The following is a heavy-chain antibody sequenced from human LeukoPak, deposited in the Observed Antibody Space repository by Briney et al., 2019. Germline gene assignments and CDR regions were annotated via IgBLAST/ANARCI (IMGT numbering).Heavy chain of an antibody. J-gene: IGHJ3*02. CDR1: GGSISSSSYY. D-gene: IGHD3-10*01. V-gene: IGHV4-39*07. CDR2: IYYSGST. CDR3: ARDQPMVRSAGAFDI. Sequence: PSETLSLTCTVSGGSISSSSYYWGWLRQPPGKGLEWIGSIYYSGSTYYNPSLKSRVTISVDTSKNQFSLKLSSVTAADTAVYYCARDQPMVRSAGAFDIWGQGTMVTVSS.